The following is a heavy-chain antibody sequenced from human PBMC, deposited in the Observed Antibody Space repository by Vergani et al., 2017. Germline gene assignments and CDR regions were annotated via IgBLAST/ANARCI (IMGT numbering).Heavy chain of an antibody. Sequence: QVQLEESGGGVVQPGRSLRLSCAGSGFTLSSHAMHWVRPAPGKGLEWVAFIWYDGSKEYYADSVKGRFIISRDNSKNTLYLQINNLRAANTAVYYCARSGYCAHGVCYMTYYYYMDVWGKGTAVTVSS. J-gene: IGHJ6*03. D-gene: IGHD2-8*01. CDR3: ARSGYCAHGVCYMTYYYYMDV. V-gene: IGHV3-33*01. CDR2: IWYDGSKE. CDR1: GFTLSSHA.